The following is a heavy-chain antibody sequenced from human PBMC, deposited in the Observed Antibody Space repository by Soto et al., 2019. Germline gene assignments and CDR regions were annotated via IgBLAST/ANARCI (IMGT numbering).Heavy chain of an antibody. CDR2: ISSTTNYI. CDR3: ARESEDLTSNFDY. V-gene: IGHV3-21*06. J-gene: IGHJ4*02. Sequence: GGSLRLSCAASGFTFTKAWMNWVRQAPGKGLEWVSSISSTTNYIYYGDSMKGRFTISRDNAKNSLYLEMNSLRAEDTAVYYCARESEDLTSNFDYRGQGTLFTVSS. CDR1: GFTFTKAW.